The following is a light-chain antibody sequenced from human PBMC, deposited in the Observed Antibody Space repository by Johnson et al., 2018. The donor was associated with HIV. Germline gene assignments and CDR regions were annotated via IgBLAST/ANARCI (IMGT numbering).Light chain of an antibody. CDR3: ETWDSNLSGV. CDR2: ENN. V-gene: IGLV1-51*02. Sequence: QSMLTQPPSVSAAPGQKVTISCSGSSSNIGNNYVSWYQQLPGTAPKLLIYENNKRPSGIPDRFSGSKSGTSATLAITGLPTGDEADYYCETWDSNLSGVFGTGTKVTVL. J-gene: IGLJ1*01. CDR1: SSNIGNNY.